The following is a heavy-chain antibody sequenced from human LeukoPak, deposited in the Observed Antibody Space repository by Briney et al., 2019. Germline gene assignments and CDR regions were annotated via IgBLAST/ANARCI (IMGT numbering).Heavy chain of an antibody. V-gene: IGHV3-48*03. CDR1: AFTFSSYE. Sequence: PGGSLRLSCAASAFTFSSYEMNWVRQAPGKGLEWVSYISSSGSTIYYADSVKGRFTISRDNAKNSLYLQMNSLRAEDTAVYYCASPPYYYYYMDVWGKGTTVTVSS. CDR3: ASPPYYYYYMDV. J-gene: IGHJ6*03. CDR2: ISSSGSTI.